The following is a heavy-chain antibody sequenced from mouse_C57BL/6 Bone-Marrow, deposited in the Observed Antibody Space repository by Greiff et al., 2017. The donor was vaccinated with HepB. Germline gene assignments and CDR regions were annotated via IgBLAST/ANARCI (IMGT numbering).Heavy chain of an antibody. J-gene: IGHJ2*01. CDR3: ARLGITTVVATKYYFDY. Sequence: VQLQQPGAELVKPGASVKMSCKASGYTFTSYWITWVKQRPGQGLEWIGDIYPGSGSTNYNEKFKSKATLTVDTSSSTAYMQLSSLTSEDSAVYYCARLGITTVVATKYYFDYWGQGTTLTVSS. CDR2: IYPGSGST. V-gene: IGHV1-55*01. D-gene: IGHD1-1*01. CDR1: GYTFTSYW.